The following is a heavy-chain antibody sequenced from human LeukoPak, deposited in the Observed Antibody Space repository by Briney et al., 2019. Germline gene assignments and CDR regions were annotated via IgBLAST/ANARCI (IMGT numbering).Heavy chain of an antibody. CDR1: GYTFTGYY. D-gene: IGHD3-10*01. Sequence: ASVKVSCKASGYTFTGYYMHWVRPAPGQGLEWMGWINPNSGGTNYAQKFQGRVTMTRDTSISTAYMELSRLRSDDTAVYYCARDLKLLWFGESRGPFDYWGQGTLVTVSS. CDR3: ARDLKLLWFGESRGPFDY. CDR2: INPNSGGT. V-gene: IGHV1-2*02. J-gene: IGHJ4*02.